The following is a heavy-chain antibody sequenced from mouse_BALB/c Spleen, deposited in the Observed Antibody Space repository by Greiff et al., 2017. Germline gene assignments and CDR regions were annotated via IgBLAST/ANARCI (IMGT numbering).Heavy chain of an antibody. CDR3: ARSSGYVEAWFAY. D-gene: IGHD3-1*01. CDR1: GYAFSSYW. V-gene: IGHV1-80*01. CDR2: IYPGDGDT. Sequence: VQLVESGAELVRPGSSVKISCKASGYAFSSYWMNWVKQRPGQGLEWIGQIYPGDGDTNYNGKFKGKATLTADKSSSTAYMQLSSLTSEDSAVYFCARSSGYVEAWFAYWGQGTLVTVSA. J-gene: IGHJ3*01.